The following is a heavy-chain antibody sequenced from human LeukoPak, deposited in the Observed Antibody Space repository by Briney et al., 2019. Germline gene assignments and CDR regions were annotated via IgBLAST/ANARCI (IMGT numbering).Heavy chain of an antibody. D-gene: IGHD2-15*01. CDR2: VNQDGGEK. V-gene: IGHV3-7*01. CDR3: ARDSCSGGSCYDWFDP. J-gene: IGHJ5*02. CDR1: GFTFSSYW. Sequence: QAGGSLRLSCAASGFTFSSYWINWVRQAPGKGLEWVANVNQDGGEKHYGDSVKGRFTISRDNAKNSLYLQMNSLRAEDTAVYYCARDSCSGGSCYDWFDPWGQGTLVTVSS.